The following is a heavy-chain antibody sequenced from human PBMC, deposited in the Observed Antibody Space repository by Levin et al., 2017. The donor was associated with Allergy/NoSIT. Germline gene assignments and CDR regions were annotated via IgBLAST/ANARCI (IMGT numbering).Heavy chain of an antibody. V-gene: IGHV3-73*01. J-gene: IGHJ4*02. CDR1: GFTFSGSD. Sequence: GGSLRLSCAASGFTFSGSDMHWVRQASGKGLERVGRIRSKTYDYATVYAESVKGRFTVSRDDSKNTAYLRMTSLKTDDTAVYYCTRLVPGTGTSLDCWGQGTLVTVSS. D-gene: IGHD1-7*01. CDR3: TRLVPGTGTSLDC. CDR2: IRSKTYDYAT.